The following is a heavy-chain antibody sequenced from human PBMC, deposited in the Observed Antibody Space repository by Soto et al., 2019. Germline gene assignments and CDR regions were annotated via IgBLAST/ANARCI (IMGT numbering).Heavy chain of an antibody. D-gene: IGHD1-20*01. CDR3: ASWSNWNPLYYDGLDV. V-gene: IGHV1-69*06. CDR1: GGTFTDYA. CDR2: IIPLHNTS. Sequence: QVQLVQSGAEAEKPGSSVKVSCKASGGTFTDYAFSWVRQAPGQGLEWMGGIIPLHNTSNYSLKFLGRVTVTADISSTTVYMELNRLTSDDTATYYCASWSNWNPLYYDGLDVWGQGITVTVSS. J-gene: IGHJ6*02.